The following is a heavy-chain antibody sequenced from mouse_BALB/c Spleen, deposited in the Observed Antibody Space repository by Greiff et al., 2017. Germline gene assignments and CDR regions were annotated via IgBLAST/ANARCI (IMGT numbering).Heavy chain of an antibody. J-gene: IGHJ4*01. CDR1: GFTFSSYA. Sequence: EVKLMESGGGLVKPGGSLKLSCAASGFTFSSYAMSWVRQSPEKRLEWVAEISSGGSYTYYPDTVTGRFTISRDNAKNTLYLEMSSLRSEDTAMYYCARNYGRAMDYWGQGTSVTVSS. CDR2: ISSGGSYT. CDR3: ARNYGRAMDY. D-gene: IGHD1-1*02. V-gene: IGHV5-9-4*01.